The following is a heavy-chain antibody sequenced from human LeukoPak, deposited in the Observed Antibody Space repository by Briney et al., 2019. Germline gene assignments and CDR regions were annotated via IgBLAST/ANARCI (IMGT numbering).Heavy chain of an antibody. CDR3: ARAFPTVTTFDY. Sequence: SGPALVKPTQTLTLTCTFSGFSLSTSGMRVSWIRQPPGKALEWLARIDWDDDKYYSTSLKTRLTISKDTAKNQVVLTMPIMDPVDTATYYCARAFPTVTTFDYWGQGTLVTVSS. D-gene: IGHD4-17*01. J-gene: IGHJ4*02. V-gene: IGHV2-70*04. CDR2: IDWDDDK. CDR1: GFSLSTSGMR.